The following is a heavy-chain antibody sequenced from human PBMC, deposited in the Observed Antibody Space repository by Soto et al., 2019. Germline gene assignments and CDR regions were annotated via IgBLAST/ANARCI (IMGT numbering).Heavy chain of an antibody. Sequence: SETLSLTCTGSGGSISSYYWSWIRQPPGKGLEWIGYIYYSGSTNYNPSLKSRVTISVDTSKNQFSLKLSSVTAADTAVYYCARVTYCSSTSCYDAFDIWGQGTMVTVSS. CDR2: IYYSGST. V-gene: IGHV4-59*01. D-gene: IGHD2-2*01. J-gene: IGHJ3*02. CDR1: GGSISSYY. CDR3: ARVTYCSSTSCYDAFDI.